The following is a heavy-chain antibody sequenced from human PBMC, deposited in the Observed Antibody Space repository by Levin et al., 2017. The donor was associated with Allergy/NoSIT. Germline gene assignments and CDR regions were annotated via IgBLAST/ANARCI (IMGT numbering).Heavy chain of an antibody. J-gene: IGHJ5*02. CDR2: INPNSGGT. V-gene: IGHV1-2*02. D-gene: IGHD6-19*01. CDR3: ARVVSSGWFLRAEGPFDP. Sequence: GESLKISCKASGYTFTGYYMHWVRQAPGQGLEWMGWINPNSGGTNYAQKFQGRVTMTRDTSISTAYMELSRLRSDDTAVYYCARVVSSGWFLRAEGPFDPWGQGTLVTVSS. CDR1: GYTFTGYY.